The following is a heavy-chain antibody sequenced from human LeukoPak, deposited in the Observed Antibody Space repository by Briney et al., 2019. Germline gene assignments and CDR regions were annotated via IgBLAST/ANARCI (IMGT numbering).Heavy chain of an antibody. V-gene: IGHV3-11*01. Sequence: GGSLRLSCAASGFTFSDYYMSWIRQAPGKGLEWVSYISSSGSTIYYADSVKGRFTISRDNAKNSLYLQMNSLRAEDTAVYYCARPPIAAAHQPFDYWGQGTLVTVSS. CDR2: ISSSGSTI. J-gene: IGHJ4*02. CDR1: GFTFSDYY. CDR3: ARPPIAAAHQPFDY. D-gene: IGHD6-13*01.